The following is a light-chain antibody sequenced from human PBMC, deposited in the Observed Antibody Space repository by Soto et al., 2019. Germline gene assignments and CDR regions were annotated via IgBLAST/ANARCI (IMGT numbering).Light chain of an antibody. V-gene: IGLV2-14*01. CDR2: DVS. J-gene: IGLJ2*01. CDR1: SSDVGGYNY. CDR3: SSYTSSSTLV. Sequence: QSALTQPASVSGSPGQWITISCTGTSSDVGGYNYVSWYQQHPGKAPKLMIYDVSNRPSGVSNPFSGSKSATTASLTISGVQAEDEADYYCSSYTSSSTLVFGGGTKLTVL.